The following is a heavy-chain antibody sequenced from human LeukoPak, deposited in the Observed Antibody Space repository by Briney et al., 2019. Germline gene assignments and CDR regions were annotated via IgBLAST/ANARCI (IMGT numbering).Heavy chain of an antibody. CDR2: INTDGSGT. CDR3: AREPFYCSGGSCYSYFDY. J-gene: IGHJ4*02. V-gene: IGHV3-74*01. Sequence: PGGSLRLSCAASGFTFSSYWMHWVRQAPGKGLVWVSRINTDGSGTSYADSVKGRFTISRDNSKNTLYLQMNSLRAEDTAVYYCAREPFYCSGGSCYSYFDYWGQGTLVTVSS. D-gene: IGHD2-15*01. CDR1: GFTFSSYW.